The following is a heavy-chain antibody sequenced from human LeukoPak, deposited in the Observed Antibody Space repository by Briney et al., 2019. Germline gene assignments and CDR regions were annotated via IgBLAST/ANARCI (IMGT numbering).Heavy chain of an antibody. V-gene: IGHV3-53*01. CDR1: GFTVISNY. CDR2: IYSGGST. Sequence: GGSLRLSGAASGFTVISNYASWVRQAPGKGLEWVSVIYSGGSTYYADSVKGRFTISRDNSKNTLYLQMNSLRAEDTAVYYCARDLLIVYASHWGRGTLVTVSS. J-gene: IGHJ1*01. CDR3: ARDLLIVYASH. D-gene: IGHD2-8*01.